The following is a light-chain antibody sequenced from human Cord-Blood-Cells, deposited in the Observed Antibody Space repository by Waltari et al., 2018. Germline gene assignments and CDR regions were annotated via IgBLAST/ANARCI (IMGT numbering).Light chain of an antibody. Sequence: QSALTQPASVSGSPGQSITISCTGTSSDVGSYNLVSWYQQHPGKAPKLMIYEGSKRRSGVSNRFYGSKSGNTASLSISGLQAEDEADYYCCSYAGSSTWVFGGGTKLTVL. CDR1: SSDVGSYNL. CDR3: CSYAGSSTWV. V-gene: IGLV2-23*01. CDR2: EGS. J-gene: IGLJ3*02.